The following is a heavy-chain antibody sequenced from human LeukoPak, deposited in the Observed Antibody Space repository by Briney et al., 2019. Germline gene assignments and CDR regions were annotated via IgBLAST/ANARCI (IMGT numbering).Heavy chain of an antibody. J-gene: IGHJ4*02. CDR2: ISYDGSNK. V-gene: IGHV3-30*04. CDR3: ASDHGYPFDY. D-gene: IGHD5-24*01. CDR1: GFTFSSYA. Sequence: GGSLRLSCAASGFTFSSYATHWVRQAPGKGLEWVAVISYDGSNKYYADSVKGRFTISRDNSKNTLYLQMNSLIAEDTAVYYCASDHGYPFDYWGQGTLVTVSS.